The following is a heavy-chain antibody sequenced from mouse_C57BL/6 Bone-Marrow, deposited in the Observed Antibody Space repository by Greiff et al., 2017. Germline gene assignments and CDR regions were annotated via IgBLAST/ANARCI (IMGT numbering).Heavy chain of an antibody. CDR3: AVCGSSYPYWYFDV. Sequence: VQLQQSGAELVRPGASVKLSCKASGYTFTDYYINWVKQRPGQGLEWIARIYPGSGNTYYNEKFKGKATLTAEKSSSTAYMQLSSLTSEDSAVYFCAVCGSSYPYWYFDVWGTGTTVTVSS. V-gene: IGHV1-76*01. CDR2: IYPGSGNT. CDR1: GYTFTDYY. J-gene: IGHJ1*03. D-gene: IGHD1-1*01.